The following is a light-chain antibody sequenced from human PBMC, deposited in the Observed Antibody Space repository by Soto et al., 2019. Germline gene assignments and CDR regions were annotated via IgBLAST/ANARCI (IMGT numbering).Light chain of an antibody. V-gene: IGLV2-14*01. J-gene: IGLJ2*01. CDR3: SSYAGGFVV. Sequence: QSARTQPASVSGSPGQSITISCTGTSSDIGAHTYVSWFQQHPGKVPKVIIYNVSTRPSGISDRFSGSKSGNTASLTISGLQAEDEADYYCSSYAGGFVVFGGGTNLTVL. CDR2: NVS. CDR1: SSDIGAHTY.